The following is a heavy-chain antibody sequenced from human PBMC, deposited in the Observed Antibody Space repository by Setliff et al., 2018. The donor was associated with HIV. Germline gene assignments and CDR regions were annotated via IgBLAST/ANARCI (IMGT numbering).Heavy chain of an antibody. J-gene: IGHJ6*03. CDR2: ISGLGGGTI. V-gene: IGHV3-48*03. CDR1: GFTFSHYE. D-gene: IGHD2-15*01. Sequence: GGSLRLSCAASGFTFSHYEMNWVRQAPGKGLEWVSYISGLGGGTIYYADSVRGRFTISRDDAEKSVYLQMNSLRAEDTAVYYCARAGVVEGYYYYYYMDVWGKGTTVTVSS. CDR3: ARAGVVEGYYYYYYMDV.